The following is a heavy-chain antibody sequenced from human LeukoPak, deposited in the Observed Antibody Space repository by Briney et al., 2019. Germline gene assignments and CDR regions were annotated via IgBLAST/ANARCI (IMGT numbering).Heavy chain of an antibody. Sequence: GGSLRLSCAASGFTFSSYEMNWVRQAPGKGLEWVSYISSSGSTIYYADSVKGRFTISRDNAKNSLYLQMNSLRAEDTAVYYCARIVTGNGHKEAAAGIEGSVYWGQGTLVTVSS. CDR1: GFTFSSYE. CDR3: ARIVTGNGHKEAAAGIEGSVY. CDR2: ISSSGSTI. D-gene: IGHD6-13*01. V-gene: IGHV3-48*03. J-gene: IGHJ4*02.